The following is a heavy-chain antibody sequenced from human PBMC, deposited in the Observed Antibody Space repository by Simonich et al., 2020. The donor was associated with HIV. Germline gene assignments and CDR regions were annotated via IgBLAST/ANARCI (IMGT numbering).Heavy chain of an antibody. D-gene: IGHD1-1*01. Sequence: QVQLQESGPGLVEPSETLSLTCAVSNYSSTNTYYWAWIRQPPGRGLEWIGSFYHSGSTYYNPALKSRVTISGDTSKNQFSLKVKSVTAADTAVYYCARRQGNWKVNWYDPWGQGTLVTVSS. CDR1: NYSSTNTYY. CDR3: ARRQGNWKVNWYDP. CDR2: FYHSGST. V-gene: IGHV4-38-2*01. J-gene: IGHJ5*02.